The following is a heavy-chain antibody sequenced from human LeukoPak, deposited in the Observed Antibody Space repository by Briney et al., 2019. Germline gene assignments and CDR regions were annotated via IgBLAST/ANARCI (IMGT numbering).Heavy chain of an antibody. D-gene: IGHD6-19*01. CDR3: ARDRVGYSSGWFDY. Sequence: ASVKVSCKASGYTFTGYYMHWVRQAPGRGLEWVGWINPNSGGTNYAQKFQGRVTMTRDTSISTAYMELSRLRSDDTAVYYCARDRVGYSSGWFDYWGQGTLVTVSS. V-gene: IGHV1-2*02. CDR1: GYTFTGYY. CDR2: INPNSGGT. J-gene: IGHJ4*02.